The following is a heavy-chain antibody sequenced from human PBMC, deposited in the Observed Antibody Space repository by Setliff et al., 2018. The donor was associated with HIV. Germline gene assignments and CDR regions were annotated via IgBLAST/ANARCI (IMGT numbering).Heavy chain of an antibody. D-gene: IGHD3-22*01. Sequence: SETLSLTCSVSGGSVSSGSYYWGWIRQPPGKGLEWIGTLYFTGSTYYNPSLKSRVTISVDTSKNQFSLKLSSVTAADAAVYYCASRYHYYDSSGYYRQGAFDIWGQGTMVTVSS. CDR3: ASRYHYYDSSGYYRQGAFDI. V-gene: IGHV4-39*01. CDR2: LYFTGST. CDR1: GGSVSSGSYY. J-gene: IGHJ3*02.